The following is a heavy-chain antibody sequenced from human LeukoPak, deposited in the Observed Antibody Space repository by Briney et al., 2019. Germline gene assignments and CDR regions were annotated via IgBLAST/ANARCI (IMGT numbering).Heavy chain of an antibody. V-gene: IGHV3-48*01. Sequence: GGSLRLSCAASGFTFSSYEMNWVRQAPGKGLEWVSYISSSSSTIYHADSVKGRFTISRDNAKNSLYLQMNSLRAEDTAVYYCAREWHDAFDIWGQGTMATVSS. CDR1: GFTFSSYE. CDR2: ISSSSSTI. D-gene: IGHD5-24*01. J-gene: IGHJ3*02. CDR3: AREWHDAFDI.